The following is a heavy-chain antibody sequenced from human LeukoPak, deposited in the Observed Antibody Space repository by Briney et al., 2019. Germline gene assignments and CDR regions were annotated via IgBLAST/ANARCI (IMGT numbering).Heavy chain of an antibody. V-gene: IGHV4-59*01. CDR3: ARGPTYSTGQILAWFDP. J-gene: IGHJ5*02. D-gene: IGHD2-8*02. CDR1: GGSISSYY. Sequence: SETLSLTCTVSGGSISSYYWSWIRQPPGKGLEWIGYIYYSGSTNYNPSLKSRVTISVDTSKNQFSLKLSSVTAADTAVYYCARGPTYSTGQILAWFDPWGQGTLVTVSS. CDR2: IYYSGST.